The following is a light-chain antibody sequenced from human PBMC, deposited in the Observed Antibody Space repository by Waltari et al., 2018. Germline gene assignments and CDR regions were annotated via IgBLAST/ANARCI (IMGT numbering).Light chain of an antibody. CDR2: MAS. V-gene: IGKV1-5*03. CDR1: PNLDRL. Sequence: TQSPSTLSAFVGDKVTITCRASPNLDRLLAWYQQKPGKAPRLLIYMASNLESGVPSRFSGSGSGTEFTLTINSLQPDDFATYYCQQYINYWTFGQGTKVQ. CDR3: QQYINYWT. J-gene: IGKJ1*01.